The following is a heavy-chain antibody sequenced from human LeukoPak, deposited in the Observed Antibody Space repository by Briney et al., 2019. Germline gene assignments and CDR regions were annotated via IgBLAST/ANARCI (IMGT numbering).Heavy chain of an antibody. CDR2: INHSGST. Sequence: KPSETLSLTCAVYGGSFSGYYWSWIRQPPGKGLEWIGEINHSGSTNYNPSLKSRVTISVDTSKNQFSLKLSSVTAADTAVYYCARVLDTAMDYDYWGQGTLVTVSS. V-gene: IGHV4-34*01. CDR3: ARVLDTAMDYDY. D-gene: IGHD5-18*01. CDR1: GGSFSGYY. J-gene: IGHJ4*02.